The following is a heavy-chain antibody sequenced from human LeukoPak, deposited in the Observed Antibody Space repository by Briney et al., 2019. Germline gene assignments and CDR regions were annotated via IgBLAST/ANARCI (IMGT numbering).Heavy chain of an antibody. Sequence: PGGSLRLSCEASGSSFSSYWMIWVRQAPGKGLEWVSAISGSGGSTYYADSVKGRFTISRDNSKNTLYLQMNSLRAEDTAVYYCAGDERRGSYGHWFDPWGQGTLVTVSS. CDR1: GSSFSSYW. V-gene: IGHV3-23*01. D-gene: IGHD3-16*01. J-gene: IGHJ5*02. CDR3: AGDERRGSYGHWFDP. CDR2: ISGSGGST.